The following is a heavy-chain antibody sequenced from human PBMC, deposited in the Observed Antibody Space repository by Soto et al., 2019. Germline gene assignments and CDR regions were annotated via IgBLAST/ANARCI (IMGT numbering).Heavy chain of an antibody. J-gene: IGHJ4*02. CDR3: VKGEYYYDGSAYYPFDY. V-gene: IGHV3-30*14. CDR1: GFTFSSYA. CDR2: ISYDGSNK. Sequence: GSLRLSCAASGFTFSSYAMHWVRQAPGKGLEWVAVISYDGSNKYYADSVKGRFTISRDNSKNTLYLQMNSLRAEDTAVYYCVKGEYYYDGSAYYPFDYWGQGRMVTVPQ. D-gene: IGHD3-22*01.